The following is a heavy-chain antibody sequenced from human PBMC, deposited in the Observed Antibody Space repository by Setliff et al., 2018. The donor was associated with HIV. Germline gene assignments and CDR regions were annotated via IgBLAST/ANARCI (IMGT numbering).Heavy chain of an antibody. CDR2: IYHGGST. CDR1: GGSISSSNW. J-gene: IGHJ4*02. Sequence: SETLSLTCAVSGGSISSSNWWSWVRQPPGKGLEWIGEIYHGGSTNYNPSLKSRVTISVDKSKNQFSLKLNSVTAADTAVYHCARLSSYRSSSYYFDYWGQGALVTVPQ. V-gene: IGHV4-4*02. CDR3: ARLSSYRSSSYYFDY. D-gene: IGHD6-6*01.